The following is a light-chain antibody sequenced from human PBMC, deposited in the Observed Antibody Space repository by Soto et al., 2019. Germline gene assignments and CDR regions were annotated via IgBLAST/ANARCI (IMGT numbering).Light chain of an antibody. CDR1: QSVLYSSNNKNY. J-gene: IGKJ4*01. Sequence: DIVMTQSPDSLAVSLGERATINCKSSQSVLYSSNNKNYLAWYQHKPGQPPKLLIYWASTRESGVPDRFSGSGSGTDFSLTISSLQAADVAVYYCQQYFISPPTFGGGTKVEIK. CDR2: WAS. V-gene: IGKV4-1*01. CDR3: QQYFISPPT.